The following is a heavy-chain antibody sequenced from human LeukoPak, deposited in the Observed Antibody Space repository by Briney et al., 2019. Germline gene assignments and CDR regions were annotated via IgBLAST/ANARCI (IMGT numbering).Heavy chain of an antibody. J-gene: IGHJ4*02. V-gene: IGHV3-23*01. CDR2: ISISGGST. CDR1: GFTFSNYG. D-gene: IGHD3-10*01. Sequence: GGSLRLSCAASGFTFSNYGMSWVRQAPGKGLEWVSVISISGGSTYYADSVKGRFTISRDNSKNTLYLKMNSLRAEDTAVYYCAKDAWRFGDSLLYYSEYWGQGPLVTVSS. CDR3: AKDAWRFGDSLLYYSEY.